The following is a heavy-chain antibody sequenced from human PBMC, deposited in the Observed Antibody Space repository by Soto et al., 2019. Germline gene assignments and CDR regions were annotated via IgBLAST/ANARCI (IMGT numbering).Heavy chain of an antibody. D-gene: IGHD6-19*01. V-gene: IGHV3-23*01. J-gene: IGHJ6*02. CDR1: GFTFSSYA. Sequence: GGSLRLSCAASGFTFSSYAMSWVRQAPGKGLEWVSAISGSGGSTYYADSVKGRFTISRDNSKNTLYLQMNSLRAEDTAVYYCAKDLNGWFHYYYGMDVWGQGTTVTFSS. CDR2: ISGSGGST. CDR3: AKDLNGWFHYYYGMDV.